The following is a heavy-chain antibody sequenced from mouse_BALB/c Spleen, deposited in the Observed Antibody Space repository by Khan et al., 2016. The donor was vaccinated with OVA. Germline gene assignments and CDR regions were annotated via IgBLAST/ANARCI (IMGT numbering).Heavy chain of an antibody. V-gene: IGHV1-77*01. CDR1: GYTFTDYY. Sequence: QVQLQQPGAELARPGASVKLSCKASGYTFTDYYINWVKQRTGQGLEWIGDIYPGNGNTNYNEKFKGKATLTADKSSITAFMHLSSLTSEDSAVYFCTRSGIGSFAFWGQGTLVTVSA. CDR3: TRSGIGSFAF. J-gene: IGHJ3*01. CDR2: IYPGNGNT. D-gene: IGHD2-14*01.